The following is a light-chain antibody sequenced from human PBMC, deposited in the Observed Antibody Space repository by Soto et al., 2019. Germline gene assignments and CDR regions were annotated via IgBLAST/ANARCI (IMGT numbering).Light chain of an antibody. Sequence: QSALTQPPSASGSPGQSVTISCTGTSSDVGGYNLVSWYQQHPGKAPKVVISEVIKRPSGVPDRFSGSKSGNTASLTVSGLQAEDEADYYCSSYVTGDNYVFGSGTKVTVL. V-gene: IGLV2-8*01. J-gene: IGLJ1*01. CDR1: SSDVGGYNL. CDR2: EVI. CDR3: SSYVTGDNYV.